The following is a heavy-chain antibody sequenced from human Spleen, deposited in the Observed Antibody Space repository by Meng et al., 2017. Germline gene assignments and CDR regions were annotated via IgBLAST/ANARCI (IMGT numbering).Heavy chain of an antibody. CDR2: INAVFGTT. Sequence: SVKVSCKGSGYRFTSYWIGWVRQAPGQGLEWMGGINAVFGTTNYAQKFQDRVTITSDESTSTVYMELTRLTSEDTAVYYCARAAEYCGGDCFSSWFDPWGQGTLVTGSS. J-gene: IGHJ5*02. D-gene: IGHD2-21*02. CDR1: GYRFTSYW. CDR3: ARAAEYCGGDCFSSWFDP. V-gene: IGHV1-69*13.